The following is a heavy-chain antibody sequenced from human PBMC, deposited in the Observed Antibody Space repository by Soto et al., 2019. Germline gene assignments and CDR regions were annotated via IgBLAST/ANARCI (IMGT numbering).Heavy chain of an antibody. CDR2: INHSGST. Sequence: SETLSLTCAVYGGSFSGYYWSWIRQPPGKGLEWIGEINHSGSTNYNPSLKSRVTISVDTSKNQFSLKLSSVTAADTAVYYCGRENSDFWIGFYIWFDPWGQGTLVTVSS. V-gene: IGHV4-34*01. D-gene: IGHD3-3*01. J-gene: IGHJ5*02. CDR3: GRENSDFWIGFYIWFDP. CDR1: GGSFSGYY.